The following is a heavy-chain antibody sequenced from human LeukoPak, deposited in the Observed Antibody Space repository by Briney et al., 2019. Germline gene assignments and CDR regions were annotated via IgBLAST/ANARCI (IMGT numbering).Heavy chain of an antibody. D-gene: IGHD4-17*01. Sequence: GRSLRLSCSASGFTFSTYPMNWVRQAPGKGLEWVSSIVPSSSYIYYADSVSGRLTSSRDNAENSLYLQVNSLRGEDTAVYYGTRGSYGDYEYWGQGTLVTVSS. V-gene: IGHV3-21*01. CDR1: GFTFSTYP. CDR3: TRGSYGDYEY. CDR2: IVPSSSYI. J-gene: IGHJ4*02.